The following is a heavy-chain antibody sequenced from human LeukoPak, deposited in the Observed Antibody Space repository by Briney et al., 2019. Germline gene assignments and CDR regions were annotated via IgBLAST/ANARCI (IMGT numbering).Heavy chain of an antibody. CDR1: GFTFSSYG. CDR2: MWFDGSNI. D-gene: IGHD6-6*01. J-gene: IGHJ4*02. Sequence: GGSQRLFCTASGFTFSSYGMHWVRQAPGKGLEWVAVMWFDGSNIYYADSVKGRFTISRDNSKNTLYLQMNSLRAEDTAVYYCARDYSSSWLRFFDYWGQGTLVTVSS. CDR3: ARDYSSSWLRFFDY. V-gene: IGHV3-33*01.